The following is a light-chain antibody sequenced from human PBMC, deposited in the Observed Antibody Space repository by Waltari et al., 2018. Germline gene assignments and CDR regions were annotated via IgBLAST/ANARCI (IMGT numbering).Light chain of an antibody. Sequence: QLVLTQSPSASASLGASVKLTCTLSSGHSAYVIAWHQQRPESGPRYLMKLNNDGSHNKGEGIPVRFSGSSSGAVRYLTISSLQSEDEADYYCQTWGTGIVVFGGGTRLTVL. J-gene: IGLJ3*02. CDR2: LNNDGSH. CDR1: SGHSAYV. CDR3: QTWGTGIVV. V-gene: IGLV4-69*01.